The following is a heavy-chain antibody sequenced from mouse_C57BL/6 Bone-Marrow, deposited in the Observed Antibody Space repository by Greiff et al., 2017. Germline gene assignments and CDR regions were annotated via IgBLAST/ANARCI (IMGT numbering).Heavy chain of an antibody. J-gene: IGHJ1*03. CDR1: GYTFTSYG. CDR2: IYPRSGNT. Sequence: QVQLQQSGAELARPGASVKLSCKASGYTFTSYGISWVKQRTGQGLEWIGEIYPRSGNTYYNEKFKGKATLTADKSSSTAYMELRSLTSEDSAVYFCARSGYYRWYFDVWGTGTTVTVSS. CDR3: ARSGYYRWYFDV. D-gene: IGHD2-3*01. V-gene: IGHV1-81*01.